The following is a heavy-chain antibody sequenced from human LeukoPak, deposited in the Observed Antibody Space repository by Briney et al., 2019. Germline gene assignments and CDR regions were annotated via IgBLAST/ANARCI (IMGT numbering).Heavy chain of an antibody. V-gene: IGHV1-46*01. CDR2: INPTSGDI. CDR3: ARYGFSSVWQGGWHAFDI. CDR1: GYTFTSYY. D-gene: IGHD6-25*01. Sequence: ASVTVSCKASGYTFTSYYMHWVRQAPGQGLEWMGIINPTSGDITYAQKFQGRVTMTRDMSTSTVYMDLSSLRSEDTAVYYCARYGFSSVWQGGWHAFDIWGQGTMVTVSS. J-gene: IGHJ3*02.